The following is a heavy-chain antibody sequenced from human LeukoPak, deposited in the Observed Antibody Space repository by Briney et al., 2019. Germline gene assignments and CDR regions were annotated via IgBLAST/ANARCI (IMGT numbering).Heavy chain of an antibody. CDR2: IYYSGST. J-gene: IGHJ4*02. Sequence: SETLSLTCTISGGSISSGGYYWSWIRQHPGKGLEWIGYIYYSGSTYYNPSLKSRVTISVDTSKNQFSLKLSSVTAADTAVYYCAGGRGQGSFDYWGQGTLVTVSS. V-gene: IGHV4-31*03. CDR1: GGSISSGGYY. D-gene: IGHD3-16*01. CDR3: AGGRGQGSFDY.